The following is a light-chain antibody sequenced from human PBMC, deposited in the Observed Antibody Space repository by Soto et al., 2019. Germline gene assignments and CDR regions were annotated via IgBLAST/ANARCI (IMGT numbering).Light chain of an antibody. CDR2: DVS. J-gene: IGKJ1*01. Sequence: EIVFTQSPATLSLSPGERGTLSCRASESVTNYLAWYPQTPGQAPRLLVYDVSNRATGIQARFSCGGAGPDCTRTISNLEPEDVAVYYCQQRSDSPWTFGQGTQVDI. CDR3: QQRSDSPWT. CDR1: ESVTNY. V-gene: IGKV3-11*01.